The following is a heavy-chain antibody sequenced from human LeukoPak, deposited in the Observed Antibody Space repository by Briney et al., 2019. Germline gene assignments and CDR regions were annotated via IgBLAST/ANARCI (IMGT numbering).Heavy chain of an antibody. CDR1: GGSFSGYY. Sequence: SETLSLTCAVYGGSFSGYYWSWIRQPPGKGLEWIGEINHSGSTNYNPSLKSRVTISVDTSKNQFSLKLSSVTAADTAVYYCARGSGYPGRQFGPWGQGTLVTVSS. V-gene: IGHV4-34*01. J-gene: IGHJ5*02. CDR3: ARGSGYPGRQFGP. D-gene: IGHD6-13*01. CDR2: INHSGST.